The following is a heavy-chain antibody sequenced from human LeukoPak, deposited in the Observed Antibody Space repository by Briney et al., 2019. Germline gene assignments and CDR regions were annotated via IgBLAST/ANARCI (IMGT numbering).Heavy chain of an antibody. J-gene: IGHJ1*01. CDR2: ISSSGSTI. V-gene: IGHV3-48*03. CDR1: GFTFSSYE. D-gene: IGHD2-2*01. CDR3: ARGGYCTSTICYGEYFHH. Sequence: GGSLILSCAASGFTFSSYEMNWVRQAPGKGLEWVSYISSSGSTIYYADSVKGRFTISRDNAQNSLYLQMSSLRAEDTAVYYCARGGYCTSTICYGEYFHHWGQGTLVTVSS.